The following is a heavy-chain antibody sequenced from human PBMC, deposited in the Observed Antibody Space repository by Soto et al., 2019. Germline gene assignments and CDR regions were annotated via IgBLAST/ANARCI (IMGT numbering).Heavy chain of an antibody. V-gene: IGHV4-30-4*01. CDR3: AREGNDGSAYASGMDV. CDR2: IYYSGST. Sequence: SETLSLTCTVSGGSISSGDYYWSWIRQPPGKGLEWIGYIYYSGSTYYNPSLKSRVTISVDTSKNQFSLKLSSVTAADTAVYYCAREGNDGSAYASGMDVWGQGTTVTL. D-gene: IGHD3-10*01. J-gene: IGHJ6*02. CDR1: GGSISSGDYY.